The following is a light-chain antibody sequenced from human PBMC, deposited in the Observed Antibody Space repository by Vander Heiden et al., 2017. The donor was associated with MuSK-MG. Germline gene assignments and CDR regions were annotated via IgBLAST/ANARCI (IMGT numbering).Light chain of an antibody. J-gene: IGLJ2*01. V-gene: IGLV1-51*01. CDR2: DNN. CDR1: SSNIGSNS. CDR3: GTWDHSAVV. Sequence: QSVLTQPPSVSAASGQRVTISCSGSSSNIGSNSVSWYQQLPGTAPKLLIYDNNKRPSGIPDRFSGSKSGTSATLGITGLQTGDEADYYCGTWDHSAVVFGGGTTLTVL.